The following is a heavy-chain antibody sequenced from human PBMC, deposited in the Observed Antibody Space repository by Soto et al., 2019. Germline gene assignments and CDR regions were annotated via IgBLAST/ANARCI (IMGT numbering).Heavy chain of an antibody. J-gene: IGHJ4*02. Sequence: QAQVVQSGAEVRKPGSSVKLSCKASEGTFNSYAIAWVRQAPGQGLEWMGGIIPYYNTLNYAQKFQDRVTITAADYTNTVYMELSSLRSDDTAVYFCASGASRWYPYFFDSWAQGTLVTVSS. CDR3: ASGASRWYPYFFDS. V-gene: IGHV1-69*01. CDR1: EGTFNSYA. CDR2: IIPYYNTL. D-gene: IGHD6-13*01.